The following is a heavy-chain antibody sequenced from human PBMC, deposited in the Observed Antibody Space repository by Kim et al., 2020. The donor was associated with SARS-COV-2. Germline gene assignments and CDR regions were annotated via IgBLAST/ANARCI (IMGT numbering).Heavy chain of an antibody. Sequence: GGSLRLSCAASGFTFSSYWMSWVRQAPGKGLEWVANIKQDGSEKYYVDSVKGRFTISRDNAKNSLYLQMNSLRAEDTAVYYCARVYIYYYYGMDVWGQGPTVTVSS. CDR1: GFTFSSYW. V-gene: IGHV3-7*03. CDR2: IKQDGSEK. CDR3: ARVYIYYYYGMDV. J-gene: IGHJ6*02.